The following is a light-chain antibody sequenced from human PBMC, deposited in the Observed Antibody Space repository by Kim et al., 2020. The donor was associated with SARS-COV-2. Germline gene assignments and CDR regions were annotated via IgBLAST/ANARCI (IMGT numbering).Light chain of an antibody. J-gene: IGLJ3*02. CDR3: YSAADNNWV. CDR1: VLAKKY. Sequence: SVAPGQTARITCSGDVLAKKYARWVQQKPGQAPVLVIYKDSERPSGIPERFSGSSSGTTVTLTISGAQVEDEADYYGYSAADNNWVFGGGTKLTVL. V-gene: IGLV3-27*01. CDR2: KDS.